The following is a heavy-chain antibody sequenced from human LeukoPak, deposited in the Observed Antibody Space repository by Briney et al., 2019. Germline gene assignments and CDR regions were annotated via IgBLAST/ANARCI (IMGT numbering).Heavy chain of an antibody. CDR2: IYPGDSDT. Sequence: GESLKISCQVSGYRFTSYLIGWVRQMPGKGLEWVGIIYPGDSDTRYSPSLQGQVTISADKSISTAYLQWSSLKASDTAMYYCARHKGVVGAYLFDYWGQGTLVTVSS. D-gene: IGHD1-26*01. J-gene: IGHJ4*02. CDR3: ARHKGVVGAYLFDY. V-gene: IGHV5-51*01. CDR1: GYRFTSYL.